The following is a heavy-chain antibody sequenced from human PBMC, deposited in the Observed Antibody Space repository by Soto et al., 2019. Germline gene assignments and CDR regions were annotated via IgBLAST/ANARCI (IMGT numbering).Heavy chain of an antibody. J-gene: IGHJ4*02. CDR3: ARGQTNIWYFDH. V-gene: IGHV4-59*02. CDR1: AGSGSGYH. CDR2: IYYSGTT. Sequence: QVQLQESGPRLVKPSETLSLTCTVSAGSGSGYHWNWVRQPPGKTLEWIGHIYYSGTTNYNPSLKSRITISIDTSKNQFSLKMNSVTAADTAVYYCARGQTNIWYFDHWGQGTLVTVSS.